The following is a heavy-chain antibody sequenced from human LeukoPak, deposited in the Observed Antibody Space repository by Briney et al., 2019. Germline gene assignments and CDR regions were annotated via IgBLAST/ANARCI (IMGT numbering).Heavy chain of an antibody. Sequence: GGTLRLSCAASGFTFSSYGMSWVRQAPGKGLEWVSAISGSGGSTYYADSVKGRFTISRDNSKNTLYLQMNSLRAEDTAVYYCARESRRVGEGDFDFWGQGALVTVSS. CDR2: ISGSGGST. CDR1: GFTFSSYG. CDR3: ARESRRVGEGDFDF. J-gene: IGHJ4*02. V-gene: IGHV3-23*01. D-gene: IGHD1-26*01.